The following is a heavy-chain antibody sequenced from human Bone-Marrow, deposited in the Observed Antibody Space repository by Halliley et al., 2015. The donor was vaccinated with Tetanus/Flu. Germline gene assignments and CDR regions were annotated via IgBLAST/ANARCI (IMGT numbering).Heavy chain of an antibody. CDR1: GGSISSRSYY. D-gene: IGHD2-21*02. V-gene: IGHV4-39*02. CDR3: ARGLAYCGGDCSGSFDY. CDR2: ISYSGST. Sequence: TLSLTCSVSGGSISSRSYYWGWIRQPPGKGLEWIASISYSGSTYYNPSLKSRVTISVDTSKNQFSLKLSSVTAADTAVYYCARGLAYCGGDCSGSFDYWGQGTLVTVSS. J-gene: IGHJ4*02.